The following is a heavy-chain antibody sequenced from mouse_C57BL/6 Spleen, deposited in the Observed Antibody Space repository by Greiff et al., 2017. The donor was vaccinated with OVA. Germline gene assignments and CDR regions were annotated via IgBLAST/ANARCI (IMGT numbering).Heavy chain of an antibody. CDR3: APQLTGAMDD. Sequence: VQLQQSGPGLVQPSQSLSITCTVSGFSLTSYGVHWVRQSPGKGLEWLGVIWSGGSTDSNAAFMYRLGITKENSKSQVFCKMKSRQADDTAIDYCAPQLTGAMDDWGQGTSVTVSS. V-gene: IGHV2-5*01. D-gene: IGHD4-1*01. CDR2: IWSGGST. CDR1: GFSLTSYG. J-gene: IGHJ4*01.